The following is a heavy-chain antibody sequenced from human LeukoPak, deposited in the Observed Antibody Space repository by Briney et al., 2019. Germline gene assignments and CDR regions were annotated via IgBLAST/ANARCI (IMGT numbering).Heavy chain of an antibody. CDR1: GFTFSSYG. J-gene: IGHJ4*02. Sequence: GGSLRLSCAASGFTFSSYGMHWVRQAPGKGLEWVTFIRYDGSIKYYADSVKGRFTMSRDNAKNSLDLQMKSLRAEDTAVYYCARPELPGWSVLFDFWGQGTLVTVSS. CDR2: IRYDGSIK. CDR3: ARPELPGWSVLFDF. V-gene: IGHV3-30*02. D-gene: IGHD2-15*01.